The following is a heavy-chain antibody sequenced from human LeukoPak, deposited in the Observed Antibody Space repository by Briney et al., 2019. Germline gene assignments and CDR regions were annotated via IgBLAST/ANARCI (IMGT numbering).Heavy chain of an antibody. J-gene: IGHJ4*02. CDR3: ARGRNRGGYNY. CDR1: GYTFTGYY. V-gene: IGHV1-18*04. Sequence: ASVKVSRKASGYTFTGYYMHWVRQAPGQGLEWMGWISAYNGNTNYAQKLQGRVTMTTDTSTSTAYMELRSLRSDDTAVYYCARGRNRGGYNYWGQGTLVTVSS. CDR2: ISAYNGNT. D-gene: IGHD1-26*01.